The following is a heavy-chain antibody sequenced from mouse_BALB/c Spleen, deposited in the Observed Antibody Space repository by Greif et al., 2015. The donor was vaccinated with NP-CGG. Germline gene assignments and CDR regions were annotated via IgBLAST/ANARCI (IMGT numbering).Heavy chain of an antibody. D-gene: IGHD1-1*01. CDR1: GFNIKDTY. V-gene: IGHV14-3*02. Sequence: VQLQQSGAELVKPGASVKLSCTASGFNIKDTYMHWVKQRPEQGLEWIGRIDPANGNTKYDPKFQGKATITADTSSNTAYLQLSSLTSEDTAVYYCASLDYYGSSYVDAYWGQGTLVTVSA. CDR3: ASLDYYGSSYVDAY. CDR2: IDPANGNT. J-gene: IGHJ3*01.